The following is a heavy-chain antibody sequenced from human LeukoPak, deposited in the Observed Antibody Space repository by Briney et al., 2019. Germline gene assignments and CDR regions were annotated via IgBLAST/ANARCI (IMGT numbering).Heavy chain of an antibody. Sequence: GRSLRLSCEASGFTFSSYGMHWVRQAPGKGLEWVSAISGSGGSTYYADSVKGRFTISRDNSKNTLYLQMNSLRAEDTAVYYCAKLSPEVDDIEGATGDYFDYWGQGTLVTVSS. V-gene: IGHV3-23*01. CDR1: GFTFSSYG. CDR3: AKLSPEVDDIEGATGDYFDY. J-gene: IGHJ4*02. CDR2: ISGSGGST. D-gene: IGHD1-26*01.